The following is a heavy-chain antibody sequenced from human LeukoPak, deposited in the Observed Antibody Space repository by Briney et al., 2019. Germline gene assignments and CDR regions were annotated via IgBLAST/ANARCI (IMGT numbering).Heavy chain of an antibody. CDR2: IITSSITK. CDR1: GFTLSNYK. D-gene: IGHD3-10*01. J-gene: IGHJ3*01. CDR3: SRGSVGPFRRSPTNAFDV. V-gene: IGHV3-48*01. Sequence: GGALRLSRAHSGFTLSNYKIYWVPPALRRGVEWVSYIITSSITKYYAHSVRGPFTISRDNAPNSLYLQMNSLRAEDTALFLSSRGSVGPFRRSPTNAFDVWGRGRMVTVSS.